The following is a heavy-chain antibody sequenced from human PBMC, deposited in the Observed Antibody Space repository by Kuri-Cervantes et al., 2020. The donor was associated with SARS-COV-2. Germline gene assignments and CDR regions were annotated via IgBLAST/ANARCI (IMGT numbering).Heavy chain of an antibody. CDR2: ISYDGSNK. CDR1: GFTFSSYA. Sequence: GGSLRLSCAASGFTFSSYAMHWVRQAPGKGLEWVAVISYDGSNKYYADSVKGRFTISRDNSKNTLYLQMNSLRAEDTAVYYCARDPLPKYSSSYRYFDYWGQGTLVTVSS. J-gene: IGHJ4*02. D-gene: IGHD6-13*01. V-gene: IGHV3-30*01. CDR3: ARDPLPKYSSSYRYFDY.